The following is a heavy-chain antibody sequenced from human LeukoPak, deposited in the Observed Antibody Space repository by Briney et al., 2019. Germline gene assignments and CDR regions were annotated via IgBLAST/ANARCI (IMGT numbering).Heavy chain of an antibody. CDR1: GVSFSGYY. Sequence: PSETLSLTCAVYGVSFSGYYWSWLRQPPGKGLEWIGEINHSGSTNYNPSLKSRVTISVDTSKNQFSLKLSSVTAADTAVYYCARQNYDILTGYAPSFDYWGQGTLVTVSS. D-gene: IGHD3-9*01. CDR2: INHSGST. V-gene: IGHV4-34*01. CDR3: ARQNYDILTGYAPSFDY. J-gene: IGHJ4*02.